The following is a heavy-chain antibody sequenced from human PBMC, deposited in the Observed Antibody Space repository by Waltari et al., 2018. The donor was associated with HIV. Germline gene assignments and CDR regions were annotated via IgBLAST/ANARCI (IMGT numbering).Heavy chain of an antibody. CDR1: GITFRRHA. V-gene: IGHV3-23*01. Sequence: EVQLLEAGGGLVPPGGSLRLSCAASGITFRRHAMSWVRQAPGKGLEWGSGISGSGATGQFADSVKGRFIISRDNSKNTLSLQRSSLRVDDTAIYYCAKVPGDDVNYFGMDVWGQGTTVSVSS. D-gene: IGHD2-21*02. J-gene: IGHJ6*02. CDR3: AKVPGDDVNYFGMDV. CDR2: ISGSGATG.